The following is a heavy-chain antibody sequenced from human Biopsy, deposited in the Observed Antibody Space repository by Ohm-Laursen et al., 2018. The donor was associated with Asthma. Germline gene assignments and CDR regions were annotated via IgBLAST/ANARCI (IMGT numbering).Heavy chain of an antibody. CDR2: IITVFGTT. CDR1: GGTFSNFA. Sequence: SSVKVSCKAPGGTFSNFAISWVRQAPGQGLEWLGGIITVFGTTNYAQKFQGRVTITADESTSTAYMELTSLRSEDTAIYYCARCQVGYSSGWSLLLKKIYYSGMDVWGQGTAVTVSS. V-gene: IGHV1-69*01. CDR3: ARCQVGYSSGWSLLLKKIYYSGMDV. J-gene: IGHJ6*02. D-gene: IGHD6-19*01.